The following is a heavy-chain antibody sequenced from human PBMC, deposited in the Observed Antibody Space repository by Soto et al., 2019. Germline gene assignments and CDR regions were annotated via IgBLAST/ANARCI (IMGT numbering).Heavy chain of an antibody. CDR3: ARLDDS. V-gene: IGHV4-34*01. CDR2: INHSGST. Sequence: SETLSLTCAVYGGSFSGYYWSWIRQPPGKGLEWIGEINHSGSTNYNPSLKSRVTISVDTSKNQFSLKLSSVTAADTAVYYCARLDDSWGQGTLVTVSS. CDR1: GGSFSGYY. J-gene: IGHJ4*02.